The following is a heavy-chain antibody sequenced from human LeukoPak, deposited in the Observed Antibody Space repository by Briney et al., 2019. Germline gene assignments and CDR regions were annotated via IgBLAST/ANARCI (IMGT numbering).Heavy chain of an antibody. J-gene: IGHJ4*02. D-gene: IGHD1-26*01. V-gene: IGHV4-59*08. CDR1: GFTFSSYA. CDR2: SSDSGTT. CDR3: ARHGEVGATNFDY. Sequence: GSLRLSCATSGFTFSSYAVSWIRQPPGKGLEWIGYSSDSGTTNSNPSLKGRVTMSVDTSKNQFSLKLSSVTAADTAVFYCARHGEVGATNFDYWGQGTLVTVSS.